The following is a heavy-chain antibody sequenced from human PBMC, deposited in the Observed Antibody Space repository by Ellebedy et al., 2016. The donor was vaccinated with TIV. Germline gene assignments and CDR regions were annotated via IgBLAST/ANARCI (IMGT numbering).Heavy chain of an antibody. Sequence: AASVKVSCKASGRTLSSSGFSWVRQAPGQGLEWMGRIIPIVGITIYAQKFQDRVTMTADNSSSTVYMEMSSLRSEDTAVYYCAKDHFSTVAGCLDYWGQGTLVTVSS. D-gene: IGHD6-19*01. CDR2: IIPIVGIT. J-gene: IGHJ4*02. V-gene: IGHV1-69*04. CDR1: GRTLSSSG. CDR3: AKDHFSTVAGCLDY.